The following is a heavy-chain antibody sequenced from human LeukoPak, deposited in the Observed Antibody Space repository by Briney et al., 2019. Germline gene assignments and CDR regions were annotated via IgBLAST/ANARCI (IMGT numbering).Heavy chain of an antibody. CDR2: ISGSGGST. J-gene: IGHJ4*02. V-gene: IGHV3-23*01. CDR3: AKILGIESGFDY. CDR1: GFTFSSYA. D-gene: IGHD3-3*01. Sequence: GGSLTLSCAASGFTFSSYAMSWVRQAPGKGLEWVSAISGSGGSTYYADSVKGRFTISRDNSKNTLYLQMNSLRAEDTAVYYCAKILGIESGFDYWGQGTLVTVSS.